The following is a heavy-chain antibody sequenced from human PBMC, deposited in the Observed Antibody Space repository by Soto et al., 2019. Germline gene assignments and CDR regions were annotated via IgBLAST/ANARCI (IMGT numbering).Heavy chain of an antibody. J-gene: IGHJ6*02. D-gene: IGHD7-27*01. Sequence: SETLSLTCSVFGGSMSPYYWSWILQSPGKGLEWIANIYYRGNTNYNPSLESRVTISIDTSKNQFSLKLNSLTAADTAVYYCARHSKKTGDFYYCYGMDVWGQGTTVTVSS. CDR2: IYYRGNT. CDR1: GGSMSPYY. V-gene: IGHV4-59*08. CDR3: ARHSKKTGDFYYCYGMDV.